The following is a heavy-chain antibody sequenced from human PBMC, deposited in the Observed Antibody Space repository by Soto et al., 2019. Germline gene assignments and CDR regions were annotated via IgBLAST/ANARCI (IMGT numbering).Heavy chain of an antibody. Sequence: SETLSLTCTVSGDSISSNSYYWGWIRLSPGMGLEWIGNLYYTGTPYYNPSFRSRVSISKDTSKNQFSLKLSSVTAADTAVYYCARSREGYCSSTSCYNWFDPWGQGTLVTVSS. CDR3: ARSREGYCSSTSCYNWFDP. D-gene: IGHD2-2*01. CDR1: GDSISSNSYY. CDR2: LYYTGTP. V-gene: IGHV4-39*07. J-gene: IGHJ5*02.